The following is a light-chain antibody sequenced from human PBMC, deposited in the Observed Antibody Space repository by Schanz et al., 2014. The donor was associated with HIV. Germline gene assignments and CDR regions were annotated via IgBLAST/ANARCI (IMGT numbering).Light chain of an antibody. CDR1: QSLSSNI. CDR2: GAS. J-gene: IGKJ2*01. V-gene: IGKV3-20*01. CDR3: QHYGT. Sequence: ETMMTQSPATLSVSPGERATLSCRASQSLSSNILAWYQHKPGQAPRLLIYGASSRATGIPDRFSGSGSGTDFTLTIRRLEPEDFAVYYCQHYGTFGQGTKLEIK.